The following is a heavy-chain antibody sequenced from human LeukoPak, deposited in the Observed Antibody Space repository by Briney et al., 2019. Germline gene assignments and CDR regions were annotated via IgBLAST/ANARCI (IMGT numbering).Heavy chain of an antibody. CDR1: GFTFSSYA. D-gene: IGHD6-13*01. CDR3: AKGYSSSWYNWFDP. Sequence: GGSLRLSCAASGFTFSSYAMSWVRQAPGKGLEWVSAISGSGGSTYYADSAKGRFTISRDNSKNTLYLQMNSLRAEDTAVYYCAKGYSSSWYNWFDPWGQGTLVTVSS. J-gene: IGHJ5*02. CDR2: ISGSGGST. V-gene: IGHV3-23*01.